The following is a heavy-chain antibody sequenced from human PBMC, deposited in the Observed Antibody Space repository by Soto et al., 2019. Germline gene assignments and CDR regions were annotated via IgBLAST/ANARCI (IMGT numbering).Heavy chain of an antibody. V-gene: IGHV3-15*07. CDR1: DFTFSEAW. CDR3: TTLGGHSDRSY. Sequence: PGGSLRLSCAASDFTFSEAWMNWVRQAPGKGLEWVGRLKSKTDGGTTDYAAPVKGRFTISRDDSKNTLFLQMNSLKTEDTAVYFCTTLGGHSDRSYWGQGTLVTVSS. J-gene: IGHJ1*01. CDR2: LKSKTDGGTT. D-gene: IGHD1-26*01.